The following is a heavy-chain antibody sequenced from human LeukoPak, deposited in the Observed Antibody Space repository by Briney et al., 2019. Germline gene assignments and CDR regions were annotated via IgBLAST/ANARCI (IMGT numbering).Heavy chain of an antibody. D-gene: IGHD3-22*01. V-gene: IGHV4-59*01. CDR2: IHYSGST. CDR3: ARDTRSYDSSGYYSIDY. Sequence: PSETLSLTCTVSGASISSYYWNWIRQPPGKGLEWIGYIHYSGSTNYNPSLKSRVTISVDTSKKQYSLILSSVTAADTAVYYCARDTRSYDSSGYYSIDYWGQGTLVTVSS. CDR1: GASISSYY. J-gene: IGHJ4*02.